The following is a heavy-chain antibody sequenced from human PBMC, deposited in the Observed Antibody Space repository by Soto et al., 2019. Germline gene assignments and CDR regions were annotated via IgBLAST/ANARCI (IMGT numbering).Heavy chain of an antibody. CDR1: GGSISSGGYS. CDR2: IYHSGST. D-gene: IGHD2-15*01. Sequence: QLQLQESGSGLVKPSQTLSLTCAVSGGSISSGGYSWSWIRQPPGKGLEWIGYIYHSGSTYYNPSLKSRVTISVDRSKNQFSLKLSSVTAADTAVYYCARLVVVAATPNYYYGMDVWGQGTTVTVSS. V-gene: IGHV4-30-2*01. CDR3: ARLVVVAATPNYYYGMDV. J-gene: IGHJ6*02.